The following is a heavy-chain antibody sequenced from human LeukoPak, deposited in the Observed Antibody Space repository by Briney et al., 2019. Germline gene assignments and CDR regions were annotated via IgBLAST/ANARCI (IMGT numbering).Heavy chain of an antibody. CDR2: ISTDGYTT. J-gene: IGHJ4*02. CDR1: GLAFSAYK. CDR3: AKIEYSSSSRIY. D-gene: IGHD6-6*01. Sequence: GGSMRLSCAASGLAFSAYKMHWVRQAPRKGLVWVSRISTDGYTTDYADFVQGRFTASRDNTKNTWSLEMNSLRAEDTAVYYCAKIEYSSSSRIYWGQGTLVTVSS. V-gene: IGHV3-74*01.